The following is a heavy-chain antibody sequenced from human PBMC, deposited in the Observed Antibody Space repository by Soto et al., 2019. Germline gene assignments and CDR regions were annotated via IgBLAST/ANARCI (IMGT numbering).Heavy chain of an antibody. CDR2: ISSSSSTI. CDR1: GFTFSSYS. Sequence: EVQLVESGGGLVQPGGSLRLYCAASGFTFSSYSMNWVRQAPGKGLEWVSYISSSSSTIYYADSVKGRFTISRDNAKNSLYLQMNSLRDEDTAVYYCARGIAARLYYYYGMDVLGQGTTVTVSS. CDR3: ARGIAARLYYYYGMDV. J-gene: IGHJ6*02. V-gene: IGHV3-48*02. D-gene: IGHD6-6*01.